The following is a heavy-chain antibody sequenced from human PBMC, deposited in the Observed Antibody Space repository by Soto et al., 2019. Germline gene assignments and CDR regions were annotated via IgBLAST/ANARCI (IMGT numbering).Heavy chain of an antibody. D-gene: IGHD6-13*01. CDR1: GYSFTTYW. CDR3: TREKSDLVLFNWLGP. V-gene: IGHV5-10-1*03. CDR2: IDPRDSYT. J-gene: IGHJ5*02. Sequence: DVQLAQSGAEVKKPGESLRITCEASGYSFTTYWISWVRQMPGKGLEWMGAIDPRDSYTKYSPSFQGHVTISVDKSISTAYLQWNSLKASHTATYYCTREKSDLVLFNWLGPSGQGTLVTVSS.